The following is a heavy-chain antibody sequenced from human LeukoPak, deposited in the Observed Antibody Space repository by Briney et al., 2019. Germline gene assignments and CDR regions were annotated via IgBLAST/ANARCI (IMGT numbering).Heavy chain of an antibody. CDR3: TRAEVYYYDTTGMDV. J-gene: IGHJ6*02. CDR2: IRSKAYGGTT. CDR1: GFTFGDYA. Sequence: GRSLRLSCTASGFTFGDYAMSWVRQAPGKGLEWVGFIRSKAYGGTTEYAASVKGRFTISRDDSKSIAYLQMNSPKTEDTAVYYCTRAEVYYYDTTGMDVWGQGTTVTVSS. V-gene: IGHV3-49*04. D-gene: IGHD3-22*01.